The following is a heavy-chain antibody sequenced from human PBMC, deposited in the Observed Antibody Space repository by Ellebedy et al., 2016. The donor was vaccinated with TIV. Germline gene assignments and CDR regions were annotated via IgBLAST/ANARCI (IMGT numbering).Heavy chain of an antibody. CDR2: FSYSGIT. D-gene: IGHD3-9*01. V-gene: IGHV4-59*01. CDR3: ARGIDYDILTGHSFYFDH. CDR1: GASISTYY. J-gene: IGHJ4*02. Sequence: MPSETLSLTCTVSGASISTYYRSWIRQPPGKGLEWLGYFSYSGITILNPSLKSRVSISMDMSKNQFSLQMNSVTAADTAKYYCARGIDYDILTGHSFYFDHWGQGALVTVSS.